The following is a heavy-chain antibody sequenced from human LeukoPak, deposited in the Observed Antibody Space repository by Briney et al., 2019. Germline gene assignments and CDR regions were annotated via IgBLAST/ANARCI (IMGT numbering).Heavy chain of an antibody. V-gene: IGHV3-7*03. Sequence: GGSLRLSCAASGFTFSSYWMSWVRQAPGKGLEWVANIKQDGSEIYYVDSVKGRFTISRDNSKNTLYLQMNSLRAEDTAVYYCAKDPKIKGIDWYSSSWYAVSDYFDYWGQGTLVTVSS. CDR2: IKQDGSEI. J-gene: IGHJ4*02. CDR1: GFTFSSYW. D-gene: IGHD6-13*01. CDR3: AKDPKIKGIDWYSSSWYAVSDYFDY.